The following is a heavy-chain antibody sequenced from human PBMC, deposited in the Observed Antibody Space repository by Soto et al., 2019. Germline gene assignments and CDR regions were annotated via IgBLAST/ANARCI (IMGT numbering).Heavy chain of an antibody. CDR3: AKLQSRELGRGAFDI. D-gene: IGHD7-27*01. CDR1: GFIFSSYA. J-gene: IGHJ3*02. Sequence: VQLLESGGGFEQPGGSLRLSCEASGFIFSSYAMSWVRQAPGKGLEWVSGISGSGGSIYYADSVKGRFTISRDNSKNTLYLQMNSLRDEDTAVYYCAKLQSRELGRGAFDIWGQGTMVTVSS. CDR2: ISGSGGSI. V-gene: IGHV3-23*01.